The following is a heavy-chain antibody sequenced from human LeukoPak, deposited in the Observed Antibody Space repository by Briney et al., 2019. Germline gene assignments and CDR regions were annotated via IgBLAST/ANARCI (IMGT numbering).Heavy chain of an antibody. CDR3: AKAGGWFGELLQTSADNWFDP. D-gene: IGHD3-10*01. CDR2: ISGSGDST. CDR1: GFTFSSYA. V-gene: IGHV3-23*01. J-gene: IGHJ5*02. Sequence: PGGSLRLSCAASGFTFSSYAMSWVRQAPRQGLYWVSAISGSGDSTYYADSVKGRFTISRDNSKNTLYLQMNSLRAEDTAVYYCAKAGGWFGELLQTSADNWFDPWGQGTLVTVSS.